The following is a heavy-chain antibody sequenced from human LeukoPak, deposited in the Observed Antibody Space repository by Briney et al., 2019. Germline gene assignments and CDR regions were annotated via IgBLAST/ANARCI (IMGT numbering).Heavy chain of an antibody. Sequence: GRSLRLSCAASGFTFSSYWMTWVRQAPGKGLEWVANIKQDGSEKYYVNSVKGRFTISRDNAKNSVYLQMNSLRGEDTAVYYCASVVVVTAEHSIDIWGQGTMVTVSS. CDR2: IKQDGSEK. CDR3: ASVVVVTAEHSIDI. CDR1: GFTFSSYW. V-gene: IGHV3-7*01. D-gene: IGHD2-21*02. J-gene: IGHJ3*02.